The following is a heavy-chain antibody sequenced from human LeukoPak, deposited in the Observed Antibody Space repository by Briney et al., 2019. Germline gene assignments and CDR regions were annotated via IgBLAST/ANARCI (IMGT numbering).Heavy chain of an antibody. V-gene: IGHV1-2*06. CDR3: AREVYSGSALDI. CDR1: GYTFTGYY. J-gene: IGHJ3*02. Sequence: ASVKVSCKASGYTFTGYYMHWVRQAPGQGLEWMGRINPNSGGTNYAQKFQGRVTMTRDTSISTAYMELSRLRSDDTAVYYCAREVYSGSALDIWGRGTMVTVSS. D-gene: IGHD1-26*01. CDR2: INPNSGGT.